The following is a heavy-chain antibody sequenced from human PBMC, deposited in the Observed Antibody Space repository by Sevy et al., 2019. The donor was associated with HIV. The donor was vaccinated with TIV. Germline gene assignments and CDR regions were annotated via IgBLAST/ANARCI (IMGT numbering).Heavy chain of an antibody. J-gene: IGHJ6*02. V-gene: IGHV3-33*01. CDR3: ARAYTYYDILTGYYYYYYGMDV. Sequence: GGSLRLSCAASEFTFSSYGMHWVRQAPGKGLEWVAVIWYDGSNKYYADSVKGRFTISRDNSKNTLYLQMNSLRAEDTAVYYCARAYTYYDILTGYYYYYYGMDVWGQGTTVTVSS. D-gene: IGHD3-9*01. CDR2: IWYDGSNK. CDR1: EFTFSSYG.